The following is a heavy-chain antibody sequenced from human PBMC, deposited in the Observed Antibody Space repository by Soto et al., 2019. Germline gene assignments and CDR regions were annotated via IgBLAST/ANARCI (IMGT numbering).Heavy chain of an antibody. Sequence: GGSLRLSCAASGFTFSSYGMHWVRQAPGKGLEWVAVIWYDGSNKYYADSVKGRFTISRDNSKNTLYLQMNSLRAEDTAVYYCARGGRIWFGELLFAGSVLPNDYWGQGTLVTVSS. CDR1: GFTFSSYG. V-gene: IGHV3-33*01. CDR2: IWYDGSNK. D-gene: IGHD3-10*01. J-gene: IGHJ4*02. CDR3: ARGGRIWFGELLFAGSVLPNDY.